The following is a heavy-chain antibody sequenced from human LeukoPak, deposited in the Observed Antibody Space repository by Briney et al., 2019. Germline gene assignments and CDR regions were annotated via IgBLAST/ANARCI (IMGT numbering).Heavy chain of an antibody. V-gene: IGHV3-23*01. CDR3: AKDSFSTR. CDR1: GFTFSSDS. D-gene: IGHD2-2*01. Sequence: GGSLRLSCAASGFTFSSDSMTWVRQAPGKGLEWVSTINNNGVSTFYADPVRGRSTISRDNSKNTLYLHMNSLSAEDTAVYYGAKDSFSTRWGQGTLVTVSS. CDR2: INNNGVST. J-gene: IGHJ4*02.